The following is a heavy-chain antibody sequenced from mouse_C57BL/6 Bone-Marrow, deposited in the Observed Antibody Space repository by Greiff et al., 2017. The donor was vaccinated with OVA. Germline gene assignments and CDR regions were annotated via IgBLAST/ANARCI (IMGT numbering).Heavy chain of an antibody. CDR1: GYTFTSYW. Sequence: QVQLQQPGAELVKPGASVKLSCKASGYTFTSYWMHWVKQRPGQGLEWIGMIHPNSGSTNYNEKFKSKATLTVDKSSSTAYMQLSSLTSEDSAVYYCARPFSLPWTLGVDYWGQGTTLTVSS. V-gene: IGHV1-64*01. CDR3: ARPFSLPWTLGVDY. J-gene: IGHJ2*01. CDR2: IHPNSGST. D-gene: IGHD2-1*01.